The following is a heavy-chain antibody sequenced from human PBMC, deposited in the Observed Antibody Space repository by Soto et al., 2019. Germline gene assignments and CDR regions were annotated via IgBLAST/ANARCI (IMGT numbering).Heavy chain of an antibody. CDR3: ARDHGGSTWFVGVYYFFGMDV. CDR2: ISSSGDAI. Sequence: EVQLVESGGDLVQPGGSLRLSCAASGFIFSDYTMTWVRQAPGRGLEFVSHISSSGDAIFYAESVKGRFTVSRDNAKNSLYLQMNSLIDADTAGYFCARDHGGSTWFVGVYYFFGMDVWCQGTAVTVSS. J-gene: IGHJ6*02. CDR1: GFIFSDYT. V-gene: IGHV3-48*02. D-gene: IGHD6-13*01.